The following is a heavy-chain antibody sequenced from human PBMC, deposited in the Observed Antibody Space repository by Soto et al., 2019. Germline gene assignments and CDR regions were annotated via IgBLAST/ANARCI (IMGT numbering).Heavy chain of an antibody. Sequence: PSETLSLTCAVYGGSFSSYYWGWIRQPPGKGLEWIGSIYYSGSTNYNPSLKSRVTISVDTSKNQFSLRLRSVTAADAAVYYCARVGAAAAPGYFDYWGQGTLVTVSS. D-gene: IGHD6-13*01. V-gene: IGHV4-34*01. CDR2: IYYSGST. CDR3: ARVGAAAAPGYFDY. J-gene: IGHJ4*02. CDR1: GGSFSSYY.